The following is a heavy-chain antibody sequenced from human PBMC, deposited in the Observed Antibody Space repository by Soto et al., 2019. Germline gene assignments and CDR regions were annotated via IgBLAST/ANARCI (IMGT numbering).Heavy chain of an antibody. D-gene: IGHD1-20*01. V-gene: IGHV4-4*07. CDR3: ARLFWGITGTPGRRVGWFDP. CDR1: GFSVVSYA. J-gene: IGHJ5*02. CDR2: VFSSVSA. Sequence: SVTLYPTSLVSGFSVVSYALRWVRRPAKKGLAWIGRVFSSVSATYNPSLKTRVIISMDTPKNQLSLKLGSVSAADTASYYCARLFWGITGTPGRRVGWFDPWGQGTLVTVSS.